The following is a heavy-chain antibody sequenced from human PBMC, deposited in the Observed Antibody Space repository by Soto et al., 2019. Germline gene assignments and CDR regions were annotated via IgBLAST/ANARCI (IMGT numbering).Heavy chain of an antibody. CDR2: ISYDGSNE. J-gene: IGHJ6*02. Sequence: QVQLVESGGGVVQPGRSLRLSCAASGFTFSNYVMHWVRQAPGTGLEWVAVISYDGSNEYYADSVKGRFTISRDNSKYTLYLHMNSLRPEDTAVYYCAKRKSSSSFYYSYGMDVWGQGTTVTVSS. D-gene: IGHD6-6*01. CDR3: AKRKSSSSFYYSYGMDV. CDR1: GFTFSNYV. V-gene: IGHV3-30*18.